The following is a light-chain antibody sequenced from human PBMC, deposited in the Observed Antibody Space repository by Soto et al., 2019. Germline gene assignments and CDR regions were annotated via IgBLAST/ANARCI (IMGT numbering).Light chain of an antibody. CDR3: QSYDSSLSGYV. V-gene: IGLV1-40*01. J-gene: IGLJ1*01. CDR2: VNT. CDR1: SSNIGAGYD. Sequence: QSVLTQPPSVSGAPGQRVTISCTGSSSNIGAGYDVHWYQQVPGTAPELLIYVNTNRPSGVPDRFSGSKSGTSASLAITGLQAEDGADYYCQSYDSSLSGYVFGTGTKVTVL.